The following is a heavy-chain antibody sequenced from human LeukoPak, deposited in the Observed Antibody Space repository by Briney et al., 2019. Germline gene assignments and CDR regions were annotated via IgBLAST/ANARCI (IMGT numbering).Heavy chain of an antibody. CDR3: ARGARKGGYSYGYTFGY. CDR2: INPSGGST. J-gene: IGHJ4*02. D-gene: IGHD5-18*01. Sequence: ASVKVSCKASGYTFTSYGISWVRQAPGQGLEWMGIINPSGGSTSYAQKFQGRVTMTRDTSTSTVYMELSSLRSEDTAVYYCARGARKGGYSYGYTFGYWGQGTLVTVSS. V-gene: IGHV1-46*01. CDR1: GYTFTSYG.